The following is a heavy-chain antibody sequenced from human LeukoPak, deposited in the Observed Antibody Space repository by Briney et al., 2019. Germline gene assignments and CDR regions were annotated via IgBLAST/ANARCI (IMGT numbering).Heavy chain of an antibody. CDR2: MKEDGRDI. D-gene: IGHD3-10*01. J-gene: IGHJ4*02. CDR3: ARGGRSYFDF. CDR1: GFTTAIIT. V-gene: IGHV3-7*01. Sequence: GGCLTLSCLASGFTTAIITMSWVRPAAGKGLEWGANMKEDGRDIYYVDSVRGRFTISRDNAKKSVYLQKNSLRAEDTGVYYCARGGRSYFDFWGQGSLVTVSS.